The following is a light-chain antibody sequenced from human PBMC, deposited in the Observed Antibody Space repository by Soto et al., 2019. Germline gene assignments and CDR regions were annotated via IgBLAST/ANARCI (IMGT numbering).Light chain of an antibody. J-gene: IGKJ5*01. CDR1: QTISSW. V-gene: IGKV1-5*03. Sequence: DVQMTQSNSTLSGSVGDRVTITCLAIQTISSWLAWYQQKPGKAPKLLIYKASTLKSGVPSRFRGSGSGTDFTLTISRLEPEDFELYYCQQYGNLPIPFGQGTRLEIK. CDR3: QQYGNLPIP. CDR2: KAS.